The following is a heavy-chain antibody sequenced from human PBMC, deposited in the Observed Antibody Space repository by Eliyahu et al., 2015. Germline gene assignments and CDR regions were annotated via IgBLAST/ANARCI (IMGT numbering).Heavy chain of an antibody. J-gene: IGHJ3*02. CDR2: IYHSGST. CDR1: GGSISSSNW. Sequence: QVQLQESGPGLVKPSGTLSLTCAVSGGSISSSNWWSWVRQPPGKGLEWIGEIYHSGSTNYNPSLKSRVTISVDKSKNQFSLKLSSVTAADTAVYYCARDPGRLVGATTHDAFDIWGQGTMVTVSS. CDR3: ARDPGRLVGATTHDAFDI. D-gene: IGHD1-26*01. V-gene: IGHV4-4*02.